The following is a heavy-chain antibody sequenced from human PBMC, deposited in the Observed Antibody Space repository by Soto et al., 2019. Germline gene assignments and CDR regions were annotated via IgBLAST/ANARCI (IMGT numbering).Heavy chain of an antibody. Sequence: EVQLLESGGGLVQPGGSMRLSCAASGFTFSSYAMSWVRQAPGKGLEWVSAISGSGGSTYYADSVKGRFTISRDNSKNTLYLQMNSLRAEDTAVYYCCSIVVVPAAPVLWGQGTLVTVSS. V-gene: IGHV3-23*01. D-gene: IGHD2-2*01. CDR1: GFTFSSYA. CDR3: CSIVVVPAAPVL. J-gene: IGHJ4*02. CDR2: ISGSGGST.